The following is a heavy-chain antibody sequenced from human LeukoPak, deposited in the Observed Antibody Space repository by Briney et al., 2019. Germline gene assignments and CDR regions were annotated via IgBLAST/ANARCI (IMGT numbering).Heavy chain of an antibody. CDR3: ARDHDWAFDL. Sequence: AGGSLRLSCEASGFPFSSYVMSWVRQAPGKGLEWIAYINHNAEMIFYPDFVKGRFTISRDNAKNSLYLQMNALRDEDTAIYYCARDHDWAFDLWGQGTLVTVSS. D-gene: IGHD3-9*01. CDR1: GFPFSSYV. V-gene: IGHV3-48*02. J-gene: IGHJ4*02. CDR2: INHNAEMI.